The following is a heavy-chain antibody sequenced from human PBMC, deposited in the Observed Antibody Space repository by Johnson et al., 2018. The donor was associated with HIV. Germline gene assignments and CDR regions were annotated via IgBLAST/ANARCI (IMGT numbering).Heavy chain of an antibody. V-gene: IGHV3-7*01. Sequence: VQLVESGGGLVQPGGSLRLSCTASGFTFSDFRMSWVRQAPGRGLEWVANINVDGREKYYVDSVEGRFTISRDNAKNTLYLQMNSLRAEDTAVYYCAREQQLNLDAFDIWGQGTMVTVSS. CDR1: GFTFSDFR. CDR3: AREQQLNLDAFDI. J-gene: IGHJ3*02. CDR2: INVDGREK. D-gene: IGHD6-13*01.